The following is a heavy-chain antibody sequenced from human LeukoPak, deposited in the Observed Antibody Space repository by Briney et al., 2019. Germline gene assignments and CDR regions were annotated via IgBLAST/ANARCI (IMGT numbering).Heavy chain of an antibody. Sequence: SETLSLTCTVSGGSISSYYWSWIRQPPGKGLEWIGYIYYSGSTNYNPSLKSRVTISVDTSKNQFSLKLSSVTAADTAVYYCARDPLERVVSAANYGGAFDSWGQGTMVTVSS. J-gene: IGHJ3*02. D-gene: IGHD2-2*01. CDR1: GGSISSYY. CDR3: ARDPLERVVSAANYGGAFDS. CDR2: IYYSGST. V-gene: IGHV4-59*01.